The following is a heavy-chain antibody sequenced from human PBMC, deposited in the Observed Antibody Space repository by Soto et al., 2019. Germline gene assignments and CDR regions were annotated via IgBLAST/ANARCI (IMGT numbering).Heavy chain of an antibody. D-gene: IGHD2-2*01. CDR3: TRGPRPSSVGTGAV. V-gene: IGHV3-74*01. CDR1: GFVFEVYW. Sequence: GVSLRLSCVASGFVFEVYWMHWVRQVPGKGLEWVSRISDDGAGTDYADSVRGRFTISRDNANNALYLQMNALRGEDTAVYFCTRGPRPSSVGTGAVWGRGALVTVSA. CDR2: ISDDGAGT. J-gene: IGHJ4*02.